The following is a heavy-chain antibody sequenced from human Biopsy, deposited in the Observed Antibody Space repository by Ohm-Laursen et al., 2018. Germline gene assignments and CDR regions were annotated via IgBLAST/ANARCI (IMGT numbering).Heavy chain of an antibody. CDR2: IIYRGST. CDR3: ARDYDTSGYYYVS. J-gene: IGHJ5*02. V-gene: IGHV4-39*01. D-gene: IGHD3-22*01. Sequence: TLSLTCTVSGGSISNNNYYWGWIRQPPGKGLEWIGSIIYRGSTHYKPSLKSRVNISVDTSKNQFSLKLNSVTAADTAVYYCARDYDTSGYYYVSWGQGTLVTVSS. CDR1: GGSISNNNYY.